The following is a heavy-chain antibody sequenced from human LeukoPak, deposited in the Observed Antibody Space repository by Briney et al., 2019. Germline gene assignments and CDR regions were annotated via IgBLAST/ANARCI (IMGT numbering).Heavy chain of an antibody. CDR3: ARDPSIAARPREFDY. Sequence: SGGSLRLSCAASGFTFSSYSMNWVRQAPGKGLEWVSSISSSSSYIYYADSVKGRFTISRDNAKNSLYLQMNSLRAEDTAVYYCARDPSIAARPREFDYWGQGTLVTVSS. CDR2: ISSSSSYI. J-gene: IGHJ4*02. V-gene: IGHV3-21*01. D-gene: IGHD6-6*01. CDR1: GFTFSSYS.